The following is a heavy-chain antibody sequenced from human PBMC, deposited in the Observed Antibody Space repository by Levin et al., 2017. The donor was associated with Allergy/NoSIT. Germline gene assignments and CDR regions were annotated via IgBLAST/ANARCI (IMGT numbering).Heavy chain of an antibody. CDR2: IKPDGGEQ. CDR1: GFTFGSYW. V-gene: IGHV3-7*04. CDR3: AKEGAVTTHFDS. D-gene: IGHD4-17*01. J-gene: IGHJ4*02. Sequence: GESLKISCVASGFTFGSYWMSWVRHAPGKRLEWVATIKPDGGEQYYVDSVRGRFSISRDNAKNSLFLLMNGLTAEDTAVYYCAKEGAVTTHFDSWGQGTLVTVSS.